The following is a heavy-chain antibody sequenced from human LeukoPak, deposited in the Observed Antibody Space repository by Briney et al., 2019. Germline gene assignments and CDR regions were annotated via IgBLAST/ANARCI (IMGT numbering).Heavy chain of an antibody. Sequence: PGGSLRLSCAASGFTFSSYGMHWVRQAPGKGLEWVAVISYDGSNKYYADSVKGRFTISRDNSKNTLYLQMNSLRAEDTAVYYCAKGVRYSYGHDAFDIWGQGTMVTVSS. CDR1: GFTFSSYG. CDR2: ISYDGSNK. V-gene: IGHV3-30*18. CDR3: AKGVRYSYGHDAFDI. J-gene: IGHJ3*02. D-gene: IGHD5-18*01.